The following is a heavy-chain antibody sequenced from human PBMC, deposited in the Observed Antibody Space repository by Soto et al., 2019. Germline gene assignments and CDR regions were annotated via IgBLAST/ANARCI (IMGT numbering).Heavy chain of an antibody. CDR1: GFTFSSYA. CDR3: AKNLRFGELLSAFDY. V-gene: IGHV3-23*03. Sequence: GGSLRLSCAASGFTFSSYAMGRVRQAPGKGPEWVSNINRGASTTYYADSVKGRFTISRDNSKNTLYLQMNSLSVEDTALYYCAKNLRFGELLSAFDYWGQGTLVTVSS. D-gene: IGHD3-10*01. J-gene: IGHJ4*02. CDR2: INRGASTT.